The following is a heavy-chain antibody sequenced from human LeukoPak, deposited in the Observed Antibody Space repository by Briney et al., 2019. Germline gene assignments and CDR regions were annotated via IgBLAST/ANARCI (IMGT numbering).Heavy chain of an antibody. Sequence: PGGSLRLSCAASGFTFSSYWMSWVRQAPGKGLEWVANIKQDGSEKYYVDSVKGRFTISRDNAKNSLYLQMNSLRAEDTAVYYCAREGYPMVRGVIILVYEKGTFDYWGQGTLVTVSS. V-gene: IGHV3-7*01. D-gene: IGHD3-10*01. CDR1: GFTFSSYW. CDR2: IKQDGSEK. CDR3: AREGYPMVRGVIILVYEKGTFDY. J-gene: IGHJ4*02.